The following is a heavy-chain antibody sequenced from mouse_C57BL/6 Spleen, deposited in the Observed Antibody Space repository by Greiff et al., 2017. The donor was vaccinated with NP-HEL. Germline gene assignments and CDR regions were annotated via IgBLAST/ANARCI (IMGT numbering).Heavy chain of an antibody. CDR1: GYTFTSYW. Sequence: QVQLQQSGAELVRPGSSVKLSCKASGYTFTSYWMHWVKQRPIQGLEWIGNIDPSDSETHYNQKFKDKATFTVDKSNSTAYMQHSSLTSEDSAVYYCARVHYDYAFYAMDYWGQGTSVPVSS. V-gene: IGHV1-52*01. J-gene: IGHJ4*01. CDR3: ARVHYDYAFYAMDY. CDR2: IDPSDSET. D-gene: IGHD2-4*01.